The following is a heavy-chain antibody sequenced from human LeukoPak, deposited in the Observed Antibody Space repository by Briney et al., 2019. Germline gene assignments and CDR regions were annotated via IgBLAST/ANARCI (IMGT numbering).Heavy chain of an antibody. V-gene: IGHV3-33*08. Sequence: GGSLRLSCAASGFTVSSNYMSCVRQAPGKGLEWVAVIWYDGSNKYYADSVKGRFTISRDNSKNTLYLQMNSLRVEDTAVYYCARDGDSAVATRVFDYWGQGTLVTVSS. D-gene: IGHD5-18*01. CDR3: ARDGDSAVATRVFDY. CDR2: IWYDGSNK. J-gene: IGHJ4*02. CDR1: GFTVSSNY.